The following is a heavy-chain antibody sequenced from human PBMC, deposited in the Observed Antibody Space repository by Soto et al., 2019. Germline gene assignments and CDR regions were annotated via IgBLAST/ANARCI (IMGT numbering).Heavy chain of an antibody. CDR2: IKGYEGDA. D-gene: IGHD1-26*01. V-gene: IGHV3-74*01. Sequence: EVQLVESGGGLVQPGGSLRLSCAASGFTFTTHWMYWVRQAPGKGLVWVSRIKGYEGDASYADSVKGRFTISRDNAKNTLYLQMNSLRVDDTAVYYCARGGPRGSADYWGQGSLVTVSS. CDR3: ARGGPRGSADY. J-gene: IGHJ4*02. CDR1: GFTFTTHW.